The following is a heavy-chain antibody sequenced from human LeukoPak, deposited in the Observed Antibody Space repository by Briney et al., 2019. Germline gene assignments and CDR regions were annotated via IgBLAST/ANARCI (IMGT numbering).Heavy chain of an antibody. CDR3: ARDRPRSSWYDDDY. D-gene: IGHD6-13*01. CDR2: INWNGGST. CDR1: GFTFSNYR. V-gene: IGHV3-20*04. Sequence: PGGSLRLSCAASGFTFSNYRMNWVRQAPGKGLEWVSGINWNGGSTGYADSVKGRFTISRDNAKNSLYLQMNSLRAEDTALYYCARDRPRSSWYDDDYWGQGTLVTVSS. J-gene: IGHJ4*02.